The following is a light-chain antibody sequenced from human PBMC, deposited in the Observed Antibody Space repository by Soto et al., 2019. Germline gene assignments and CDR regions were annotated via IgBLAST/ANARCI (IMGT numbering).Light chain of an antibody. CDR1: QSVSSN. CDR3: QQRSNRPPGIT. J-gene: IGKJ3*01. CDR2: DAS. Sequence: EIVMTQSPATLSVSPGERATLSCRASQSVSSNLAWYQQKPGQAPRVLIYDASNRATGIPPRFSGSGSGTAFTLTISSLEPEDFAVYYCQQRSNRPPGITFGPGTKVDI. V-gene: IGKV3-11*01.